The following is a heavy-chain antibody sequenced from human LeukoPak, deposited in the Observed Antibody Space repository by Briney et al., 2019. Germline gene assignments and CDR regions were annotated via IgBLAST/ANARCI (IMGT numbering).Heavy chain of an antibody. CDR3: AREMKQQLVRAWFDP. CDR2: INPNSGGT. Sequence: ASVKVSCKASGYTYTGYYMHWVRRAPGQGLEWMGWINPNSGGTNYAQKFQGRVTMTRDTSISTAYMDLSRLRSDDTAVYYCAREMKQQLVRAWFDPWGQGTLVTVSS. CDR1: GYTYTGYY. J-gene: IGHJ5*02. D-gene: IGHD6-13*01. V-gene: IGHV1-2*02.